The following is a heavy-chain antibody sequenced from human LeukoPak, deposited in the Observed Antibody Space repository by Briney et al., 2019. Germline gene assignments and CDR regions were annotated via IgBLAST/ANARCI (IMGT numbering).Heavy chain of an antibody. CDR1: RGSISSSNYY. CDR3: ARVHLTYTVTRFDP. V-gene: IGHV4-39*07. Sequence: SETLSLICSVSRGSISSSNYYWGWIRQPPGKGLEWIGNIYYSGTTYYNPSLPSLKSRVTILIDTSKNHFSLRLRSVTAADTAVYYCARVHLTYTVTRFDPWGQGTLVTVSS. D-gene: IGHD4-17*01. J-gene: IGHJ5*02. CDR2: IYYSGTT.